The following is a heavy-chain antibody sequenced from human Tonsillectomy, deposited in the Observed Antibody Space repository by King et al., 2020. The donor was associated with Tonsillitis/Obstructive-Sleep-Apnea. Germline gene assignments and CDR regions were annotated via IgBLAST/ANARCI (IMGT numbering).Heavy chain of an antibody. J-gene: IGHJ4*02. V-gene: IGHV7-4-1*02. CDR2: INTNTGNP. CDR3: ARDPRVAVAGSFDY. Sequence: VQLVESGSELKKPGASVKVSCKASGYTFTSYAMNWVRQAPGHGLELMGWINTNTGNPTYAQGFTGRFVFSLDTSVSTAYLQINGLQAEDQALYYCARDPRVAVAGSFDYWGQGTLVTVSS. CDR1: GYTFTSYA. D-gene: IGHD6-19*01.